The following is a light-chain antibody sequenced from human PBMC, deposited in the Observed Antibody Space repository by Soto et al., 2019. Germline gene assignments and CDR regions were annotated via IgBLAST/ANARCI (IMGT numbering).Light chain of an antibody. CDR3: QQYTNWRT. V-gene: IGKV3-15*01. Sequence: DIVLTQSLGTLSLSPGERATLSCRASQTVSSSYLAWYQQKPGQAPRLLIYGASTRATGIPARFSGSGSGTEFTLTISSLQPEDFAVYYCQQYTNWRTFGQGTKVDIK. J-gene: IGKJ1*01. CDR2: GAS. CDR1: QTVSSSY.